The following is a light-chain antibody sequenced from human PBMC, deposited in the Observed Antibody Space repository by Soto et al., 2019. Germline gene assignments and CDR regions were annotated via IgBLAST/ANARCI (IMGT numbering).Light chain of an antibody. CDR1: QGISHY. CDR2: AAS. CDR3: QKYNSAPWT. J-gene: IGKJ1*01. Sequence: DIQMTQSPSSLSTSVGDRVTITCRASQGISHYLAWYQQNPGKVPKLLIYAASTLHSGVPSRFSGSGSGTDFTLTISSLQPEDVATYYCQKYNSAPWTFGQGTKVEIK. V-gene: IGKV1-27*01.